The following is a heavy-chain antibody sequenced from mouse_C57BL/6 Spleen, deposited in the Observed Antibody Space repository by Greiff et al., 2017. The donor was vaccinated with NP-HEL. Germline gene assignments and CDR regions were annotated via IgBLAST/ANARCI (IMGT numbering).Heavy chain of an antibody. V-gene: IGHV1-76*01. CDR1: GYTFTDYY. J-gene: IGHJ4*01. D-gene: IGHD6-1*01. CDR3: ARTTGSYAMDY. Sequence: QVQLQQSGAELVRPGASVKLSCKASGYTFTDYYINWVKQRPGQGLEWIARIYPGSGNTYYNEKFKGKAILTAEKSSSTAYMQLSSLTSEDSAVYVVARTTGSYAMDYWGQGTSVTVSS. CDR2: IYPGSGNT.